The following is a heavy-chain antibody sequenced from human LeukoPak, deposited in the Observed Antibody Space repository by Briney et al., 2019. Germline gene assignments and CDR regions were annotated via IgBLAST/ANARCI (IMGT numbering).Heavy chain of an antibody. D-gene: IGHD3-9*01. CDR1: GYTFTGYY. J-gene: IGHJ2*01. CDR2: INPNSGAT. V-gene: IGHV1-2*02. Sequence: ASVKVSCKASGYTFTGYYMHWVRQAPGQGLEWMGWINPNSGATKYAQNFQGRVTMTRDTSISTAYMELSRLRSDDTAVYYCARGDILTGYCTGWNWYFDLWGRGTLVTVSS. CDR3: ARGDILTGYCTGWNWYFDL.